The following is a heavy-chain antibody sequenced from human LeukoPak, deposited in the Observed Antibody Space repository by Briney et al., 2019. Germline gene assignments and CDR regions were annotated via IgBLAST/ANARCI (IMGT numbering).Heavy chain of an antibody. CDR1: GGSISSGGYY. J-gene: IGHJ4*02. D-gene: IGHD3-10*01. CDR3: ARRAKYYGSGSLTSDY. Sequence: SQTLSLTCTVSGGSISSGGYYWSWIRQHPGKGLEWIGYIYYSGSTYYNPSLKSRVTISVDTSKNQFSLKLSSVTAADTAVYYCARRAKYYGSGSLTSDYWGQGTLVTVSS. V-gene: IGHV4-31*03. CDR2: IYYSGST.